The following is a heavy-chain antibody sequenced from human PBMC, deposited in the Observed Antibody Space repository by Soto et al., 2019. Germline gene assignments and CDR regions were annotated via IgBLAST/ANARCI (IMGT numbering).Heavy chain of an antibody. J-gene: IGHJ3*02. V-gene: IGHV4-31*03. CDR3: AREGPLDYYDSSGKHHGGAFDI. Sequence: QVQLQESGPGLVKPSQTLSLTCTVSGGSISSGGYYWSWIRQHPGKGLEWIGYIYYSGSTYYNPSLKSRVTISVDTSKNQFSLKLSSVTAADTAVYYCAREGPLDYYDSSGKHHGGAFDIWGQGTMVTVSS. CDR1: GGSISSGGYY. CDR2: IYYSGST. D-gene: IGHD3-22*01.